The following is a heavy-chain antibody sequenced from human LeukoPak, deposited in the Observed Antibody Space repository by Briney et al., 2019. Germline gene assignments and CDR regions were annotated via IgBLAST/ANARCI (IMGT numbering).Heavy chain of an antibody. V-gene: IGHV3-7*01. CDR3: ARDRVGSADFWSGYYTGTFDY. Sequence: GGSLRLSCAASGFTFSSYWMNWVRQAPGKGLEWVANIKQDGSEKYYVDSVKGRFTISRDNAKNSLYLQMNSLRPEDTAVYYCARDRVGSADFWSGYYTGTFDYWGQGTLVTVSS. CDR2: IKQDGSEK. CDR1: GFTFSSYW. J-gene: IGHJ4*02. D-gene: IGHD3-3*01.